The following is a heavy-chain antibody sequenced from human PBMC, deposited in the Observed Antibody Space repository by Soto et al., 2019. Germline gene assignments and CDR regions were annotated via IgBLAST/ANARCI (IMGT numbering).Heavy chain of an antibody. V-gene: IGHV1-3*01. CDR2: INAGNGDT. CDR3: ARPGTNEDFSFDY. J-gene: IGHJ4*02. Sequence: ASVKGSCKASGYTFSTYGLHWVRQAPGQRLEWMGWINAGNGDTIYSQNFQGRVTITTDTSASTAYMELSSLRSEDTALYYCARPGTNEDFSFDYWGQGTLVTVSS. D-gene: IGHD3-3*01. CDR1: GYTFSTYG.